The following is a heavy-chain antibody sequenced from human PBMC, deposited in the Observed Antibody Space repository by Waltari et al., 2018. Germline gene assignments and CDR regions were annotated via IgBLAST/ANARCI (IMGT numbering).Heavy chain of an antibody. Sequence: QVQLQESGPGLVKPSETLSLTCTVSGGSISSHYWSWIRQPPGKGLEWIGYIYYSGSTNSNPSLKSRVTISVDTSKNQFSLKLSSVTAADTAVYYCARGGAVYCSSTSCYDVAFDYWGQGTLVTVSS. CDR1: GGSISSHY. CDR2: IYYSGST. V-gene: IGHV4-59*11. D-gene: IGHD2-2*01. J-gene: IGHJ4*02. CDR3: ARGGAVYCSSTSCYDVAFDY.